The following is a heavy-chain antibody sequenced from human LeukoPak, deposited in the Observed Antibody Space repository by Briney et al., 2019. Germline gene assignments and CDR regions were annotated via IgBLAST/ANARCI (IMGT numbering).Heavy chain of an antibody. J-gene: IGHJ4*02. CDR2: INHSGST. CDR1: GGSFSGYY. D-gene: IGHD6-13*01. CDR3: ARGLRIAAAVYYFDY. Sequence: SETLSLTCAVYGGSFSGYYWSWIRQPPGKGLEWIGEINHSGSTNYNPSLKSRVTKSVDTSKNQFSLKLSSVTAADTAVYYCARGLRIAAAVYYFDYWGQGTLVTVSS. V-gene: IGHV4-34*01.